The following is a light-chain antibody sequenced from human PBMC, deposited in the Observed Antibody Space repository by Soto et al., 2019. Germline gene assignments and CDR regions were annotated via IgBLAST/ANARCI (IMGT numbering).Light chain of an antibody. J-gene: IGKJ1*01. CDR3: QQFNSFPT. V-gene: IGKV1-5*03. CDR2: KAS. CDR1: QSLSNW. Sequence: DIQMTQSPSTLSASVGDRVTITCRASQSLSNWLAWYQQKPGKAPKLLIYKASSLESGVPSRFSGSGAGTEFTLTISSLQPDDFATYYCQQFNSFPTFGQGTKVEIK.